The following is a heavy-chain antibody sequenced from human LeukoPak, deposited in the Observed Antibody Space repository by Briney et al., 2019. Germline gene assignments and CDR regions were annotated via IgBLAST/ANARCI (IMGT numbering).Heavy chain of an antibody. Sequence: SETLSLTCTVSGGSISSGSYYWSWIRQPPGKGLEWIGYIYYSGSTNYNPSLKSRVTISVDTSKNQFSLKLSSVTAADTAVYYCARDRRYCSSTSCYGSHWFDPWGQGTLVTVSS. V-gene: IGHV4-61*01. CDR1: GGSISSGSYY. CDR2: IYYSGST. J-gene: IGHJ5*02. CDR3: ARDRRYCSSTSCYGSHWFDP. D-gene: IGHD2-2*01.